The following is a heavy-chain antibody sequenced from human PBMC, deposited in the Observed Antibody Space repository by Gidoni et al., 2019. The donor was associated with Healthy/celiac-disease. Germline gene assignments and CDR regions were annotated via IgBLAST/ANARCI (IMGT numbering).Heavy chain of an antibody. V-gene: IGHV3-11*01. CDR2: ISSSGSTI. CDR1: GFTFSDYY. Sequence: QVQLVESGGGLVKPGGSLRLSCAASGFTFSDYYMRWIRQAPGKGLEWVSYISSSGSTIYYADSVKGRFTISRDNAKNSLYLQMNSLRAEDTGVYYCARGRGGYCSGGSCWHRYFQHWGQGTLVTVSS. D-gene: IGHD2-15*01. CDR3: ARGRGGYCSGGSCWHRYFQH. J-gene: IGHJ1*01.